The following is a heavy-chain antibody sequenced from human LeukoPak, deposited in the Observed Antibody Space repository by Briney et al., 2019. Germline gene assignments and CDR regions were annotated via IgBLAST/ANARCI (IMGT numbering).Heavy chain of an antibody. CDR3: ARESWNYYFDY. J-gene: IGHJ4*02. CDR2: IYYSGST. D-gene: IGHD1-7*01. V-gene: IGHV4-31*03. CDR1: GGSISSGGYY. Sequence: PSGTLSLTCTVSGGSISSGGYYWSWIRQHPGKGLEWIGYIYYSGSTYYNPSLKSRVTISVDTSKNQFSLKLSSVTAADTAVYYCARESWNYYFDYWGQGTLVTVSS.